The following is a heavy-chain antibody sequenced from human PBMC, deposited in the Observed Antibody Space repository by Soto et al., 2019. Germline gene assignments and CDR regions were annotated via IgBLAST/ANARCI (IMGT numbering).Heavy chain of an antibody. CDR3: ARSSKRPYYYDSSGYCLAY. J-gene: IGHJ4*01. CDR1: GYTFTGYY. Sequence: ASVKVSCKASGYTFTGYYMHWVRQAPGQGLEWMGWINPNSGGTNYAQKFQGRVTMTRDTSISTAYMELSRLRSDDTAVYYCARSSKRPYYYDSSGYCLAYWAQGTLVTVSS. CDR2: INPNSGGT. V-gene: IGHV1-2*02. D-gene: IGHD3-22*01.